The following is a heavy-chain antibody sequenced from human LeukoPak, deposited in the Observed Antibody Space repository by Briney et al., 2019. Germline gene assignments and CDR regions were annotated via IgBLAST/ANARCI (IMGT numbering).Heavy chain of an antibody. Sequence: SVKVSCKASGGTFSSYAISWVRQAPGQGLEWMGGIIPIFGTANYAQKFQGRVTITADESTSTAYMELSSLRSEDTAVYYCARPYDILTGYSYFDYWGQGTLVTVSS. J-gene: IGHJ4*02. CDR1: GGTFSSYA. CDR2: IIPIFGTA. CDR3: ARPYDILTGYSYFDY. V-gene: IGHV1-69*13. D-gene: IGHD3-9*01.